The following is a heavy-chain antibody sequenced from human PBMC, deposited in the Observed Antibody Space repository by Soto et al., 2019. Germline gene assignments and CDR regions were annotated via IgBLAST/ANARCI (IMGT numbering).Heavy chain of an antibody. CDR1: GFPLSAIN. CDR3: SRSPEVGVRGAY. J-gene: IGHJ4*02. D-gene: IGHD3-16*01. V-gene: IGHV3-21*01. CDR2: ITVGSSHI. Sequence: EVQLVESGGGLVKPGGPLRLSCPGSGFPLSAINTNGVGQAPGKGLDWVSSITVGSSHIYQQNSMKGRFTISRDDAKNSVYLQIDSLRDEDTALYYCSRSPEVGVRGAYWGQGTLVTVSS.